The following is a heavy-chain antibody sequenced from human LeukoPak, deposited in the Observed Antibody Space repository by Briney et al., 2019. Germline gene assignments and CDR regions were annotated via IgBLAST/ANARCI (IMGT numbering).Heavy chain of an antibody. D-gene: IGHD3-10*01. V-gene: IGHV3-48*01. Sequence: GGSLRLSCAASGFTFSDYTMNWVRQAPGKGLEWVSYISTNGNIMYYADSVKGRFTISRDNAKNSLYLQMNSLRAEDTAVYYCARIGRLLRFGEFDYWGQGTLVTVSS. J-gene: IGHJ4*02. CDR2: ISTNGNIM. CDR1: GFTFSDYT. CDR3: ARIGRLLRFGEFDY.